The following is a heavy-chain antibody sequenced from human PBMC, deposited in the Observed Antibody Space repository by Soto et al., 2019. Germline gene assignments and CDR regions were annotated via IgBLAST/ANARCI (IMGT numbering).Heavy chain of an antibody. V-gene: IGHV1-18*01. CDR1: GYTFTSYG. Sequence: ASVKVSCKASGYTFTSYGISWVRQAPGQGLEWMGWISAYNGNTNYAQKLQGRVTMTTDTSTSTAYMELRSLRSDDTAVYYCARDLGYSYGYFYYYGMDVWGQGTTVTVS. D-gene: IGHD5-18*01. J-gene: IGHJ6*02. CDR3: ARDLGYSYGYFYYYGMDV. CDR2: ISAYNGNT.